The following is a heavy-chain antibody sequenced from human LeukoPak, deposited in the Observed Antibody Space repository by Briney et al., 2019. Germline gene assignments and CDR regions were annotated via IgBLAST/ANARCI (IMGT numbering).Heavy chain of an antibody. CDR1: GYTFTSNY. CDR3: ARDGHDSSGYYNDY. D-gene: IGHD3-22*01. V-gene: IGHV1-2*02. Sequence: PGASVKVSCKASGYTFTSNYMHWVRQAPGQGLEWMGWIKPNSGGTSYAQKFQGRVTMTRDTSMRTAYMELRTLRSDDTAVYYCARDGHDSSGYYNDYWGQGTLVTVSS. CDR2: IKPNSGGT. J-gene: IGHJ4*02.